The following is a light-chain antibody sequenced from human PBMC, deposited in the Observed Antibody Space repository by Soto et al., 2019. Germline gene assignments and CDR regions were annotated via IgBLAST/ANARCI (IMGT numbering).Light chain of an antibody. Sequence: QTSLAQAPSISWAPGQMVTISCTGGSSNVGAGYDVHWFQQFPGTAPRLLIHGNNNRPSGVPDRFSCSESGTSASLAIAGLQAGDEAIYYCQSFDSDLSAFVFGTGTKLTVL. CDR2: GNN. CDR3: QSFDSDLSAFV. CDR1: SSNVGAGYD. J-gene: IGLJ1*01. V-gene: IGLV1-40*01.